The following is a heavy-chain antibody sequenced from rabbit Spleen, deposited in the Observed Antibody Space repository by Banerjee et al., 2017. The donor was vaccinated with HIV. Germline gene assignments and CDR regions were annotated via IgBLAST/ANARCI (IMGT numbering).Heavy chain of an antibody. J-gene: IGHJ4*01. CDR2: IYAGSSGDT. CDR1: GFSFSRSYD. CDR3: ARETSSGWGVVSYYFSL. Sequence: QEQLEESGGDLVKPGASLTLTCTASGFSFSRSYDMCWVRQAPGKGLEWIACIYAGSSGDTYYASWAKGRFTISKTSSPTVTLQMTSLTAADTATYFCARETSSGWGVVSYYFSLWGQGTLVTVS. D-gene: IGHD4-1*01. V-gene: IGHV1S45*01.